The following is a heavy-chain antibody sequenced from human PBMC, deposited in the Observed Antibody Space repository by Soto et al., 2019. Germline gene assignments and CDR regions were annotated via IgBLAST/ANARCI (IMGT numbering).Heavy chain of an antibody. D-gene: IGHD3-9*01. CDR3: ARVAYYDILTGYRDNDAFDI. CDR2: ISVYNGNT. CDR1: GYTFTSYG. J-gene: IGHJ3*02. V-gene: IGHV1-18*01. Sequence: QVQLVQSGAEVKKPGASVRVSCKASGYTFTSYGISWVRQAPGQGLEWMGWISVYNGNTNYAQKLQGRVTMTTDTSXXTXYXXLRSLRSDDTAVYYCARVAYYDILTGYRDNDAFDIWGQGTMVTVSS.